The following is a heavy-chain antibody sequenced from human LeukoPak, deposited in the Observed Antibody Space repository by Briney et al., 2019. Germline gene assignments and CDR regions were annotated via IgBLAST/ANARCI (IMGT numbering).Heavy chain of an antibody. Sequence: PGGSLRLSCAASGFTFSNYWVHWLRQAPGKGLVWVSRINPDGSTINYADSVKGRFTISRDNAKNTLYLQMNSLRAEDTAVYYCATAGNYRFDYWGQGTLVTVSS. V-gene: IGHV3-74*01. CDR3: ATAGNYRFDY. CDR2: INPDGSTI. CDR1: GFTFSNYW. D-gene: IGHD1-7*01. J-gene: IGHJ4*02.